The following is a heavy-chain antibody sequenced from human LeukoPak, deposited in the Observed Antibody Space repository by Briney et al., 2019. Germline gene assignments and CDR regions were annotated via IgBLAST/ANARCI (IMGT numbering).Heavy chain of an antibody. V-gene: IGHV4-34*01. J-gene: IGHJ6*03. CDR1: GGSFSGYY. CDR3: ARVRYCTNGVCYPYYYYMDV. CDR2: INHSGST. Sequence: MASETLSLTCAVYGGSFSGYYWSWIRQPPGKGLEWIGEINHSGSTNYNPSLKSRVTISVDTSKNQFSLKLSSVTAADTAVYYCARVRYCTNGVCYPYYYYMDVWGKGTTVTVSS. D-gene: IGHD2-8*01.